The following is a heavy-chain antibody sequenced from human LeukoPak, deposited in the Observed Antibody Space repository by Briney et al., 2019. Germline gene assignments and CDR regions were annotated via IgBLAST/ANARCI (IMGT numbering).Heavy chain of an antibody. CDR1: GYTLRDYY. V-gene: IGHV1-2*02. CDR3: APGVRIINWLDA. J-gene: IGHJ5*01. Sequence: ASVKVSCKASGYTLRDYYIYWVRQAPGQGLEWLGWLNPHSGGTNYAQKFQGRVTLTSDTSTSTAYMELSLLTSDDTAIYYCAPGVRIINWLDAWGQGTPVIVSS. CDR2: LNPHSGGT. D-gene: IGHD1-14*01.